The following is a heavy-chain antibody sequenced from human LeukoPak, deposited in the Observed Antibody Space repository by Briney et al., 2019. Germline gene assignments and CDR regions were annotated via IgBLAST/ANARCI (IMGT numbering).Heavy chain of an antibody. V-gene: IGHV4-61*08. CDR1: GGSINSGGHY. J-gene: IGHJ4*02. CDR3: ARGGLPGIAVANLDY. CDR2: IYYSGST. Sequence: SQTLSLTCTVSGGSINSGGHYWSWIRQPPGKGLEWIGYIYYSGSTNYNPSLKSRVTISVDTSKNQFSLKLSSVTAADTAVYYCARGGLPGIAVANLDYWGQGTLVTVSS. D-gene: IGHD6-19*01.